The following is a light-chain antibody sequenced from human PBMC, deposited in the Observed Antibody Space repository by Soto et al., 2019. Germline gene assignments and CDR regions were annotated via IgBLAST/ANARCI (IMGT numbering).Light chain of an antibody. CDR1: SSDVGGYDF. J-gene: IGLJ1*01. V-gene: IGLV2-8*01. CDR3: SSFVGTNSYV. Sequence: QSVLTQPPSASGSPGQSVTISCTGISSDVGGYDFVSWYQQHPGKAPKLMIYEVSKRPSGVPDRFSGSKSGNTASLTVSGLQAEDEADYYCSSFVGTNSYVFGSGTKLTVL. CDR2: EVS.